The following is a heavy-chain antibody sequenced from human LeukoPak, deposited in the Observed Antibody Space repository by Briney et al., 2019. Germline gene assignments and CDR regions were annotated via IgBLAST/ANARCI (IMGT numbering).Heavy chain of an antibody. CDR1: GYTFTGYH. CDR3: ARQRSGWSYDAFDI. J-gene: IGHJ3*02. CDR2: INPNSGDT. V-gene: IGHV1-2*06. D-gene: IGHD6-19*01. Sequence: ASVKVSCKASGYTFTGYHMHWVRQAPGQGLEWMGRINPNSGDTNYAQKFQGRVTMTRDTSISTAYMELSRLRSDDTAVYYCARQRSGWSYDAFDIWGQGTMVTVSS.